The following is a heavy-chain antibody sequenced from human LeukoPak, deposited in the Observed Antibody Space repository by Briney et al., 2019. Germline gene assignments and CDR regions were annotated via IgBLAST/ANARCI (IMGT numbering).Heavy chain of an antibody. CDR1: GFTFSSHG. Sequence: GGTLRLSCAASGFTFSSHGMNWVRQAPGKGLEWISGISPSADITYYADAVKGRFTISRDNSKNTLYLQMNSLRAEDTAVYYCAKCILTGYYKGYMDVWGKGTTVTISS. J-gene: IGHJ6*03. CDR2: ISPSADIT. V-gene: IGHV3-23*01. D-gene: IGHD3-9*01. CDR3: AKCILTGYYKGYMDV.